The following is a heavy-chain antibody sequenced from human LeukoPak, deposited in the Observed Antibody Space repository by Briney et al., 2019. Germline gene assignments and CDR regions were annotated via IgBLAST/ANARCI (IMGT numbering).Heavy chain of an antibody. CDR3: AKLNGSHPSDY. CDR1: GLTFSSNY. V-gene: IGHV3-53*01. J-gene: IGHJ4*02. CDR2: IYSGGST. Sequence: PGGSLRLSCAASGLTFSSNYMSWVRQAPGKGLEWVSVIYSGGSTYYADSVKGRFAISRDNSKNTLSLQLNSLRAEDTAVYYCAKLNGSHPSDYWGQGILVTVSS. D-gene: IGHD1-26*01.